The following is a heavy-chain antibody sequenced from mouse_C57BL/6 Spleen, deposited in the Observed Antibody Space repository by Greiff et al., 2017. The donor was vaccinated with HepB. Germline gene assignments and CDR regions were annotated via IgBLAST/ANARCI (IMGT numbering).Heavy chain of an antibody. J-gene: IGHJ4*01. CDR1: GFNIKDYY. Sequence: EVQLQQSGAELVRPGASVKLSCTASGFNIKDYYMHWVKQRPEQGLEWIGRIDPEDGDTEYAPKFQGKATMTADTSSNTAYLQLSSLTSEDTAVYYCTRLYGSSYDYAMDYWGQGTSVTVSS. CDR3: TRLYGSSYDYAMDY. V-gene: IGHV14-1*01. D-gene: IGHD1-1*01. CDR2: IDPEDGDT.